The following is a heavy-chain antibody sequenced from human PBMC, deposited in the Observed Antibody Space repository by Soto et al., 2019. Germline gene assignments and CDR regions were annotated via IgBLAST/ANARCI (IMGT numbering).Heavy chain of an antibody. J-gene: IGHJ4*02. Sequence: QITLKESGPTLVKPTQTLTLTCTFSGFSLSTSGVGVVWLRQPPGKALEWLALVYWDDDKPYSPSLKSRLTITQDTSKNQVVLTINNMDHVDTATYYCAHSSSRWPLGYWGQGALVTVSS. CDR1: GFSLSTSGVG. CDR3: AHSSSRWPLGY. CDR2: VYWDDDK. V-gene: IGHV2-5*02. D-gene: IGHD4-17*01.